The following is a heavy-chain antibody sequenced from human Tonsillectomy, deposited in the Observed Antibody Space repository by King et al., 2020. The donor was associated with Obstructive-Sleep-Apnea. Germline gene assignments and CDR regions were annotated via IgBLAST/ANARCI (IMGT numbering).Heavy chain of an antibody. J-gene: IGHJ4*02. D-gene: IGHD1-7*01. V-gene: IGHV4-39*07. CDR3: ARVEPTGTTLDY. Sequence: QLQESGPGLVKPSETLSLTCTVSGGSISSSSYYWGWIRQPPGKGLEWIGSIYYSGSTYYNPSLKSRVTISVDTSKNQFSLKLSSVTAADTAVYYCARVEPTGTTLDYWGQGTLVTVSS. CDR1: GGSISSSSYY. CDR2: IYYSGST.